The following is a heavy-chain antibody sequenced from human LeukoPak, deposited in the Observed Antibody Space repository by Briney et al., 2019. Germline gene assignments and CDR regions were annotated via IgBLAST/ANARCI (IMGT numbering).Heavy chain of an antibody. CDR2: ISGSTEST. Sequence: GGSLILSCAASGFTFSSYAMTWVRQAPGKGLEWVSSISGSTESTYYADSVKGRFTISRDNSKNTLYLQMNSQRAEDTAVYYCTKDRANDVLEYFQYWGQGTLVTVSS. J-gene: IGHJ1*01. D-gene: IGHD2-8*01. V-gene: IGHV3-23*01. CDR1: GFTFSSYA. CDR3: TKDRANDVLEYFQY.